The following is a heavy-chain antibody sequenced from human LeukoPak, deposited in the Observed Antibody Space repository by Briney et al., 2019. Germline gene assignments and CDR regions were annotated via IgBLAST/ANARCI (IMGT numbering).Heavy chain of an antibody. J-gene: IGHJ3*02. CDR2: IYWNDDK. Sequence: ESGPTLVKPTQTLTLTCTFSGFSLSTSGVGVGWIRQPPGKALEWLALIYWNDDKRYSPSLKSRLTITKDTSKNQVVLTMTNMDPVDTATYYCAQSVARLVRGQARGNAFDIWGQGAMVTVSS. D-gene: IGHD3-16*01. V-gene: IGHV2-5*01. CDR3: AQSVARLVRGQARGNAFDI. CDR1: GFSLSTSGVG.